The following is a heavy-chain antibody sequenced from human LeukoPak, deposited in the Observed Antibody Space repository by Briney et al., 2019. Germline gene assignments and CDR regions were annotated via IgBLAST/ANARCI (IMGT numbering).Heavy chain of an antibody. CDR3: ARGDCSGGSFYSDY. CDR2: IIPIFGTA. CDR1: GGTFSRYA. V-gene: IGHV1-69*13. Sequence: ASVKVSCKASGGTFSRYAISWVRQAPGQGLEWMGGIIPIFGTANYAQKFQGRVTITADESTSTAYMELSSLRSEDTAVYYCARGDCSGGSFYSDYWGQGTLVTVSS. D-gene: IGHD2-15*01. J-gene: IGHJ4*02.